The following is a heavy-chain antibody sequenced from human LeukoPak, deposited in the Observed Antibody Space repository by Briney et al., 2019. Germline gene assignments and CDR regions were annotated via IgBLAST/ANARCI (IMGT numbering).Heavy chain of an antibody. J-gene: IGHJ4*02. CDR2: IYYSGRT. CDR1: GGSISSNY. D-gene: IGHD6-6*01. Sequence: SETPSLTCTVSGGSISSNYWSWIRQPPGKGLEWIGDIYYSGRTNYNPSLKSRVTISVDTSKNHFSLKLSSVTAADTAVYYCASESSSSSYWGQGTLVTVSS. CDR3: ASESSSSSY. V-gene: IGHV4-59*08.